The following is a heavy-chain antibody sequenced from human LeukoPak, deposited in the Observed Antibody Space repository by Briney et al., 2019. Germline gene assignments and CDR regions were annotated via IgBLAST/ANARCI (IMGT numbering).Heavy chain of an antibody. CDR1: GFTFSDYY. J-gene: IGHJ6*03. CDR2: ISSSSSTI. CDR3: ARGEYSSSYYYYMDV. Sequence: GGSLRLSCAASGFTFSDYYMSWIRQAPGKGLEWVSYISSSSSTIYYADSVKGRFTISRDNAKNSLYLQMNSLRAEDTAVYYCARGEYSSSYYYYMDVWGKGTTVTVSS. V-gene: IGHV3-11*04. D-gene: IGHD6-6*01.